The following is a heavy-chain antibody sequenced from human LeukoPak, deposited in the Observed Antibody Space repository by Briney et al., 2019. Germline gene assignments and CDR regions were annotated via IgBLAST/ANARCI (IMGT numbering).Heavy chain of an antibody. CDR2: IIPIFGTA. V-gene: IGHV1-69*05. CDR1: GGTFSSYA. D-gene: IGHD3-10*01. Sequence: SVKVSCKASGGTFSSYAISWVRQAPGQGLEWTGRIIPIFGTANYAQKFQGRVTITTDESTSTAYMELSSLRSEDTAVYYCARDTHYYGSGSYCDYWGQGTLVTVSS. J-gene: IGHJ4*02. CDR3: ARDTHYYGSGSYCDY.